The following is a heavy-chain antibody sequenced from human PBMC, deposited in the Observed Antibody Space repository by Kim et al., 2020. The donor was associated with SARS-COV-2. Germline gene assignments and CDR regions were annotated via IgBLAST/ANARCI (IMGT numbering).Heavy chain of an antibody. CDR2: IKQDGSEK. V-gene: IGHV3-7*01. CDR3: ARVAVAGSYYYYYGMDV. J-gene: IGHJ6*02. CDR1: GFTFSSYW. D-gene: IGHD6-19*01. Sequence: GGSLRLSCAASGFTFSSYWMSWVRQAPGKGLEWVANIKQDGSEKYYVDSVKGRFTISRDNAKNSLYLQMNSLRAEDTAVYYCARVAVAGSYYYYYGMDVWGQGTTVTVSS.